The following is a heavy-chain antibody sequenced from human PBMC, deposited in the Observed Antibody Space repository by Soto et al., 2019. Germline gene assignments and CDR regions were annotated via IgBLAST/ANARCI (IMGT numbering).Heavy chain of an antibody. CDR1: GYTFTSYG. Sequence: ASVKVCCKASGYTFTSYGISWVRQAPGQGLEWMGWINPNSGGTNYAQKFQGWVTMTRDTSISTAYMELSRLRSDDTAVYYCARDSAPGQGGYYYGMDVWGQGTTVTVSS. CDR2: INPNSGGT. CDR3: ARDSAPGQGGYYYGMDV. D-gene: IGHD1-26*01. V-gene: IGHV1-2*04. J-gene: IGHJ6*02.